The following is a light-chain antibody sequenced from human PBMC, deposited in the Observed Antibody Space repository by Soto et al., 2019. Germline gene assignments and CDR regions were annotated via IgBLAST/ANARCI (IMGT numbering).Light chain of an antibody. CDR3: QRRDDLYT. CDR1: QVVTNN. V-gene: IGKV3-11*01. CDR2: DGS. Sequence: EIVLTQSPATLSLSPGERATLSCRASQVVTNNVAWYQQKPGQAPRLLISDGSNRASGIPARFVGSGSGTDFTLTITGLQPEDFVVYFCQRRDDLYTFGQGTKLQIK. J-gene: IGKJ2*01.